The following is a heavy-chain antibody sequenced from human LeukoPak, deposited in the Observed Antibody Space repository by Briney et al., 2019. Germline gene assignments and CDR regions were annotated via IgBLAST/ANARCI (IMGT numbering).Heavy chain of an antibody. CDR2: IYYSGST. CDR3: ARDRGGSYDV. Sequence: SETLSLTCTVSGGSISSYYWSWSRQPPGKGLEWVGYIYYSGSTTYNPSLNSRVTISVDTSKNQFSLKLTSVTAADTAVYYCARDRGGSYDVWGQGTTVTVSS. D-gene: IGHD1-26*01. V-gene: IGHV4-59*01. CDR1: GGSISSYY. J-gene: IGHJ6*02.